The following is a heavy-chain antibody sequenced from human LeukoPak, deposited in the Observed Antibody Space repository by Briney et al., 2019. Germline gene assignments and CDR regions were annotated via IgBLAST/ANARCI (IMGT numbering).Heavy chain of an antibody. CDR2: ILYSGTT. Sequence: SETLSLTCTVSGGSISSYYWSWIRQPPGKGLEWIGYILYSGTTNSNPSLKSRVTISVDTSKNQISLKLSSVTAADTAVYYCARMGGYSGYATHWGREPWSPSPQ. V-gene: IGHV4-59*08. CDR1: GGSISSYY. CDR3: ARMGGYSGYATH. D-gene: IGHD5-12*01. J-gene: IGHJ4*02.